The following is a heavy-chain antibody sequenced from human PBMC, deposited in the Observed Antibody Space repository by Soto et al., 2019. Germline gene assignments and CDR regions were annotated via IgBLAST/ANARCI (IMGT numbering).Heavy chain of an antibody. J-gene: IGHJ4*02. Sequence: PSETLSLTCAVYGGSFSGYYWTWIRQPPGKGLEWIAEINHSGSTTYNPSLKSRLTISVDTSNNQFSLKLSSVTAADTAVYYCARGGRGIVVVPAAINYWGQGTLVTVSS. CDR3: ARGGRGIVVVPAAINY. CDR2: INHSGST. CDR1: GGSFSGYY. V-gene: IGHV4-34*01. D-gene: IGHD2-2*02.